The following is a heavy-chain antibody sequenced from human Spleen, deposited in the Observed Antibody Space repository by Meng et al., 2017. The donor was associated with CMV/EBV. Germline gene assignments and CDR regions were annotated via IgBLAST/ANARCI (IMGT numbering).Heavy chain of an antibody. CDR2: IYYSGST. CDR3: VRDPKGYGYYFDY. Sequence: SGGSISSSSYYWSWIRQHPGKGLEWIGYIYYSGSTYYTPSLKSRVSISIDTSKNQFSLKVRSVTAADTAVYYCVRDPKGYGYYFDYWGQGTLVTVSS. J-gene: IGHJ4*02. V-gene: IGHV4-31*02. CDR1: GGSISSSSYY. D-gene: IGHD5-18*01.